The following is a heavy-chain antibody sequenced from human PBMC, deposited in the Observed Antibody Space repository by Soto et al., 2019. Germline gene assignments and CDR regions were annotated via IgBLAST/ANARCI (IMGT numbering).Heavy chain of an antibody. CDR2: IYYSGST. V-gene: IGHV4-39*01. CDR1: GGSISSSSYY. J-gene: IGHJ4*02. CDR3: ARLMDIVATQDY. Sequence: SETLSLTCTVSGGSISSSSYYWGWIRQPPGKGLEWIGSIYYSGSTYYNPSLKSRVTISVDTSKNQFSLKLSSVTAADTAVYYCARLMDIVATQDYWGQGTLVTVSS. D-gene: IGHD5-12*01.